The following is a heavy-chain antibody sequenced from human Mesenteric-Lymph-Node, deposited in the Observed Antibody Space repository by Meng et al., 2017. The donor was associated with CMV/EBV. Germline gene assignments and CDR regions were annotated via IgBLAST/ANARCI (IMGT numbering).Heavy chain of an antibody. J-gene: IGHJ5*02. CDR2: INAGNGNT. D-gene: IGHD3-10*01. CDR3: ARACGSGSYYNWFDP. CDR1: GYTFTSYA. V-gene: IGHV1-3*01. Sequence: SGYTFTSYAMHWVRQAPGQRLEWMGWINAGNGNTKYSQKFQGRVTITRDTSASTAYMELSSLRSEDTAVYYCARACGSGSYYNWFDPWGQGTLVTVSS.